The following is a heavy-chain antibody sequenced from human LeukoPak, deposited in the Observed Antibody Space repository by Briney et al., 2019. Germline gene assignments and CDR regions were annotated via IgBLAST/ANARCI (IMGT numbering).Heavy chain of an antibody. CDR2: INHSGST. Sequence: PSETLSLTCAVYGGSFSGYYWSWIRQPPGKGLEWIGEINHSGSTNYNPSLKSRVTISVDTSKNQFSLKLTSVTAADTAVYYCARGGARGGNPLDAFQHWGQGTLVTVSS. J-gene: IGHJ1*01. D-gene: IGHD4-23*01. V-gene: IGHV4-34*01. CDR1: GGSFSGYY. CDR3: ARGGARGGNPLDAFQH.